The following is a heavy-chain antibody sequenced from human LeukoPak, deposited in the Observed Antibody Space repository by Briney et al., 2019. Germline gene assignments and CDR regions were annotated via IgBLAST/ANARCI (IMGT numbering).Heavy chain of an antibody. V-gene: IGHV4-31*03. J-gene: IGHJ4*02. CDR3: ARLYGSGSNYFDY. Sequence: KPSQTLSLTCTVSGGSITSDNYYWSWIRQHPGKGLEWIAYIYYSGSTYYNPSLKSRVTMSVDTSNYQFSLRLSSVIAADTAVYYCARLYGSGSNYFDYWGQGTLVTVSS. CDR1: GGSITSDNYY. CDR2: IYYSGST. D-gene: IGHD3-10*01.